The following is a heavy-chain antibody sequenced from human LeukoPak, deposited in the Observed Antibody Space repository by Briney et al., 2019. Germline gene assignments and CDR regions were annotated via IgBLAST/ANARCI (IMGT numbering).Heavy chain of an antibody. V-gene: IGHV3-7*01. D-gene: IGHD3-10*01. J-gene: IGHJ6*02. CDR1: GFTFSSYW. CDR2: IKQDGSEK. Sequence: WGALRLSCAASGFTFSSYWMSWVRQAPGKGLEWVANIKQDGSEKYYVDSVKGRFTISRDNAKNSLYLQMNSLRAEDTAVYYCARDERITMVRGGYYYYGMDVWGQGTTVTVSS. CDR3: ARDERITMVRGGYYYYGMDV.